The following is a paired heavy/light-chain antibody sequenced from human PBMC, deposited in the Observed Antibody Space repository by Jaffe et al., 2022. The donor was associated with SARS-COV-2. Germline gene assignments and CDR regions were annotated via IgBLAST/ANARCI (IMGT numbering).Light chain of an antibody. CDR2: DVT. CDR3: SSYTSSVYV. Sequence: QSALTQPASVSGSPGQSITISCTGTSSDVGGYNYVSWYQQHPGKAPKLMIYDVTNRPSGVSNRFSGSKSGNTASLTISGLQAEDEADYYCSSYTSSVYVFGTGTKVTVL. J-gene: IGLJ1*01. V-gene: IGLV2-14*03. CDR1: SSDVGGYNY.
Heavy chain of an antibody. J-gene: IGHJ6*02. Sequence: QITLKESGPTLVKPTQTLTLTCTFSGFSLSTSGVSVGWIRQPPGGALEWLALIYWDDADRYSPSLKSRLTITKDTSKNQVVLTMTNVDPVDTATYYCAHSHVLYSSGWHSYGMDVWGQGTTVTVSS. V-gene: IGHV2-5*02. CDR1: GFSLSTSGVS. D-gene: IGHD6-19*01. CDR3: AHSHVLYSSGWHSYGMDV. CDR2: IYWDDAD.